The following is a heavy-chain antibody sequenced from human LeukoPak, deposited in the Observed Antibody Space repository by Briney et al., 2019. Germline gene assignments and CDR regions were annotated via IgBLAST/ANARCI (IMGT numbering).Heavy chain of an antibody. CDR1: GGSIRSYF. V-gene: IGHV4-59*01. CDR2: IWDTEIT. J-gene: IGHJ3*02. D-gene: IGHD5-12*01. Sequence: SETLSLTCTVSGGSIRSYFWSWLRQPPGKGLEWMGYIWDTEITDYNPSLKSRVTISLDTSKNHFSLKLRSVTAADTALYFCARGLVLATDDAFDIWGQGTLVTVSS. CDR3: ARGLVLATDDAFDI.